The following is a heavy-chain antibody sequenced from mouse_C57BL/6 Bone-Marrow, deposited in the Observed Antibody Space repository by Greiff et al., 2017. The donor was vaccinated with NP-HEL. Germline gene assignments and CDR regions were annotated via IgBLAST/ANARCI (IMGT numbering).Heavy chain of an antibody. D-gene: IGHD1-1*01. CDR1: GFTFSSYA. J-gene: IGHJ2*01. CDR3: ARDRLLRSYFDY. Sequence: EVHLVESGGGLVKPGGSLKLSCAASGFTFSSYAMSWVRQTPEKRLEWVATISDGGSYTYYPDNVKGRFTISRDNAKNNLYLQMSHLKSEDTAMYYCARDRLLRSYFDYWGQGTTLTVSS. CDR2: ISDGGSYT. V-gene: IGHV5-4*01.